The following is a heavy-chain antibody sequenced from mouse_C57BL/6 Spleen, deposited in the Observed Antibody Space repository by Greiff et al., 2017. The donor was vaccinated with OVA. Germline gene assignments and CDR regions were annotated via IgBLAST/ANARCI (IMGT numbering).Heavy chain of an antibody. V-gene: IGHV3-6*01. CDR1: GYSITSGYY. CDR3: ARDEWDRAWFAY. CDR2: ISYDGSN. Sequence: EVQLQASGPGLVKPSQSLSLTCSVTGYSITSGYYWNWIRQFPGNKLEWMGYISYDGSNNYNPSLKNRISITRDTSKNQFFLKLNSVTTEDTATYYCARDEWDRAWFAYWGQGTLVTVSA. D-gene: IGHD3-3*01. J-gene: IGHJ3*01.